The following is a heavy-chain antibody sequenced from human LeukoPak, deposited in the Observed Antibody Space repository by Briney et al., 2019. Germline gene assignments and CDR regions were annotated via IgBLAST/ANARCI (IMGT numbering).Heavy chain of an antibody. D-gene: IGHD7-27*01. J-gene: IGHJ5*02. Sequence: PSETLSLTCTVSGGSISSYYWSWIRQPAGKGLEWIGRIYTSGSTNYNPSLNSRVTMSVDTSKNQFSLKLSSVTAADTAVYYCARDREADANWGYDWFAPWGQETLATVSS. CDR2: IYTSGST. CDR1: GGSISSYY. CDR3: ARDREADANWGYDWFAP. V-gene: IGHV4-4*07.